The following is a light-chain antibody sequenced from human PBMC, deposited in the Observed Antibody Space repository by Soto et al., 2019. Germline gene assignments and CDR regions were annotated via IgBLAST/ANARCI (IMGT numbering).Light chain of an antibody. CDR1: QSVSSN. Sequence: EIVMTQSPATLSVSPGERATLSCRASQSVSSNLVWYQQKPGQAPRLLIYGASTRATSSPAEFSGSGSGTEFTLTTISLQSEEFAVYYCWQYYSWPPITFGQGTRLEIK. J-gene: IGKJ5*01. CDR2: GAS. CDR3: WQYYSWPPIT. V-gene: IGKV3-15*01.